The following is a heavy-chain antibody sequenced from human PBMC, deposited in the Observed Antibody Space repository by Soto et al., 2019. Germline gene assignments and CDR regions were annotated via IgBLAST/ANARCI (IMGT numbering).Heavy chain of an antibody. J-gene: IGHJ4*02. CDR2: ISSSSSYI. D-gene: IGHD5-12*01. Sequence: PGGSLRLSCAASGFTFSSYSMNWVRQAPGKGLEWVSSISSSSSYIYYADSVKGRFTISRDNAKNSLYLQMNSLRAEDTAVYYCARDAPSDIVATIEYFDYWGQGTLVTVSS. V-gene: IGHV3-21*01. CDR3: ARDAPSDIVATIEYFDY. CDR1: GFTFSSYS.